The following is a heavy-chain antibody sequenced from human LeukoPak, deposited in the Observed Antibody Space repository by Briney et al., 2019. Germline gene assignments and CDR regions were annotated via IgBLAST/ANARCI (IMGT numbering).Heavy chain of an antibody. CDR2: IYSGGTT. D-gene: IGHD3-10*01. J-gene: IGHJ6*03. Sequence: GGSLRLSCAASGFTVSSTYMTWVRQAPGKGLQWLSLIYSGGTTYYEDSAKGRFTISRDNSKNTLYLQMDSLRAEDTAVYFCARGLGSGTYTDYYMDVWGKGTTVTVSS. CDR3: ARGLGSGTYTDYYMDV. CDR1: GFTVSSTY. V-gene: IGHV3-53*01.